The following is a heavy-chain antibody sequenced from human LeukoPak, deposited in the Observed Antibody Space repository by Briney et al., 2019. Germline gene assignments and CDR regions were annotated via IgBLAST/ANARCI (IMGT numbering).Heavy chain of an antibody. CDR3: AGLQWLPHDAFDT. D-gene: IGHD6-19*01. V-gene: IGHV4-59*08. CDR1: GGSISSYY. J-gene: IGHJ3*02. Sequence: PSETLSLTCAVSGGSISSYYWSWIRQPPGKGLEWIGDIYYSGSTNYNPSLMSGGTISVDTSKNQFSLKLSSVQAADTAVYYCAGLQWLPHDAFDTWGQGTMVTASS. CDR2: IYYSGST.